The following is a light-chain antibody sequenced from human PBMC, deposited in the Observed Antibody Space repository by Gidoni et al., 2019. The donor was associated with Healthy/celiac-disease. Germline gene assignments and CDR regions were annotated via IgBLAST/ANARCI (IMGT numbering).Light chain of an antibody. CDR2: ESS. CDR1: SRDVGGHNF. V-gene: IGLV2-23*01. Sequence: QSALSPPASVSGSTGQPITISCTGTSRDVGGHNFVSWYPQHPGRAPKLMCYESSKRPSGVSPRFSGSKSGYASSLSTSGLQAEDVADYYCCSYPGSSSWVFGPGTKLSVL. J-gene: IGLJ3*02. CDR3: CSYPGSSSWV.